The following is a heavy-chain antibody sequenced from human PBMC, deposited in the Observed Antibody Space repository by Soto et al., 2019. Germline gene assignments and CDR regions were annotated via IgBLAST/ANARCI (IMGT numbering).Heavy chain of an antibody. V-gene: IGHV1-69*01. J-gene: IGHJ6*02. Sequence: QVQLVQSGAEVKKPGSSVKVSCKASGGTFSSYAISWVRQAPGQGLEWMGGIIPIFGTANYAQKFQGRVTITADESTNKAYMELSSLRSEDTAVYYCARDPMVRGVIIVGSYYYGMDVWGQGTTVTVSS. CDR1: GGTFSSYA. D-gene: IGHD3-10*01. CDR3: ARDPMVRGVIIVGSYYYGMDV. CDR2: IIPIFGTA.